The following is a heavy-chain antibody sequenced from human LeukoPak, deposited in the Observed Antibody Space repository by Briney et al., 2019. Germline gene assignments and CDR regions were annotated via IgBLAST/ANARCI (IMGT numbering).Heavy chain of an antibody. CDR2: IYSGGST. CDR3: ASSRLSFGEFPYYFDY. CDR1: GFTVSSNY. D-gene: IGHD3-10*01. Sequence: GGSLRLSWAASGFTVSSNYMSWVRQAPGKGLEWVSVIYSGGSTYYADSVKGRFTISRDNSKNTLYLQMNSLRAEDTAVYYCASSRLSFGEFPYYFDYWGQGTLVTVSS. J-gene: IGHJ4*02. V-gene: IGHV3-53*01.